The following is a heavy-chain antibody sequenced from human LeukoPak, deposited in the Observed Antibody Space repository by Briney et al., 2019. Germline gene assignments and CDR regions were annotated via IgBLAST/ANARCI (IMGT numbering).Heavy chain of an antibody. D-gene: IGHD2-21*01. CDR1: EFIFSSYW. CDR3: ARVWSRYWYFDL. J-gene: IGHJ2*01. CDR2: INHDGSER. Sequence: GGSLRLSSAASEFIFSSYWMSWVRQAPGKGLEWVANINHDGSERYYVDSVKGRFTISRDNAKNSLYLQMNSLRTEDTAVYYCARVWSRYWYFDLWGRGTLVTVSS. V-gene: IGHV3-7*01.